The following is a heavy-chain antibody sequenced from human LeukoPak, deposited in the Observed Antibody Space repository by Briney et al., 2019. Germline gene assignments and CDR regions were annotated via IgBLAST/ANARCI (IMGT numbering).Heavy chain of an antibody. CDR3: ARAVSSGYDFAYYYYYGMDV. CDR2: ISSSSSYI. D-gene: IGHD5-12*01. Sequence: GGSLRLSCAASGFTFSNYSMNWVRQAPGKGLEWVSSISSSSSYIYYADSVKGRFTISRDNAKNSLYLQMNSLRAEDTAVYYCARAVSSGYDFAYYYYYGMDVWGKGTTVTVSS. V-gene: IGHV3-21*01. J-gene: IGHJ6*04. CDR1: GFTFSNYS.